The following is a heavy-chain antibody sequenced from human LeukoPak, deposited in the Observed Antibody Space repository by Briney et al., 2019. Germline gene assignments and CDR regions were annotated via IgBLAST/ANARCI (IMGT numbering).Heavy chain of an antibody. CDR2: VYYSGIT. D-gene: IGHD2-21*02. CDR3: AREGDSSNFDF. Sequence: SETLSLTCTVSGGSISTYYWSWIRQPPGKALEWVGYVYYSGITNSNPSLTSRVTIEVDTSKNQFSLRLGSVTAADTAVYYCAREGDSSNFDFWGQGILVTVSS. V-gene: IGHV4-59*01. J-gene: IGHJ4*02. CDR1: GGSISTYY.